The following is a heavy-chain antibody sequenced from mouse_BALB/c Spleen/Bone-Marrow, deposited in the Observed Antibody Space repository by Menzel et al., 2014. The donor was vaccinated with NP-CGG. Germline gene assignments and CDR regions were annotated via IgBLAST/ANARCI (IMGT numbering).Heavy chain of an antibody. J-gene: IGHJ3*01. D-gene: IGHD2-13*01. CDR2: INPSNGGT. CDR3: TREGDSPFAY. CDR1: GYNFTSYY. V-gene: IGHV1S81*02. Sequence: QVQLQQSGAELVKPGASVKLSCKASGYNFTSYYMYWVKQRPGQGLEWIGEINPSNGGTNFNEKFKSKATLTVDKSSSTAYMQLSSLTSEYSAVYYCTREGDSPFAYWGQGTLVTVSA.